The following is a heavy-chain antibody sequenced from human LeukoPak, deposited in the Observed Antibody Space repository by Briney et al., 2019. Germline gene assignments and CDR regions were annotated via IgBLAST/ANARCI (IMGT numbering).Heavy chain of an antibody. Sequence: SETLSLTCTVSGGSISSYYWSWIRQPPGKGLEWIGYIYYSGSTNYNPSLKSRVTISVDTSKNQFSLKLSSVTAADTAVYYCARASSSWYFDYWGQGTLVTVSS. CDR3: ARASSSWYFDY. D-gene: IGHD6-13*01. CDR1: GGSISSYY. V-gene: IGHV4-59*01. CDR2: IYYSGST. J-gene: IGHJ4*02.